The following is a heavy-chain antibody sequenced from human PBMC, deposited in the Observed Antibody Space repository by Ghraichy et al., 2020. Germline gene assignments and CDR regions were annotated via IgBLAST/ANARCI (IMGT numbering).Heavy chain of an antibody. CDR2: INHSGST. V-gene: IGHV4-34*01. J-gene: IGHJ6*02. D-gene: IGHD6-19*01. Sequence: SETLSLTCAVYGGSFSGYYWSWIRQPPGKGLEWIGEINHSGSTNYNPSLKSRVTISVDTSKNQFSLKLSSVTAADTAVYYCARGQWLGKYYYYYGMDVWGQGTTVTVSS. CDR3: ARGQWLGKYYYYYGMDV. CDR1: GGSFSGYY.